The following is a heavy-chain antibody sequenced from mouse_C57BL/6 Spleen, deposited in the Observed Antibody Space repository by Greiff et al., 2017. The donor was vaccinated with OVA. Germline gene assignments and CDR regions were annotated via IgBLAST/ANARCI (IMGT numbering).Heavy chain of an antibody. CDR3: ARRNGSSPYFGY. D-gene: IGHD1-1*01. V-gene: IGHV1-69*01. CDR1: GYTFTSYW. CDR2: IDPSDSYT. Sequence: QVQLQQPGAELVMPGASVKLSCKASGYTFTSYWMHWVKQRPGQGLEWIGEIDPSDSYTNYNQKFKGKSTLTVDKSSSTAYMQLSSLTSEDSAVYYCARRNGSSPYFGYWGQGTTLTVSS. J-gene: IGHJ2*01.